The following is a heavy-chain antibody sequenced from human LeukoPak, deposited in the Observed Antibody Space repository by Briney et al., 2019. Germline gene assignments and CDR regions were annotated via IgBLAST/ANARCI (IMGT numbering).Heavy chain of an antibody. CDR2: IYPGTADI. CDR3: ARHGTPAAAGSTFDI. D-gene: IGHD6-13*01. CDR1: GYSFASYW. Sequence: GESLKISCKGSGYSFASYWIAWVRQMPGKGLEWMGVIYPGTADITYSPSFQGQVTISADRSVSTAYLQWSSLRASDTAMYYCARHGTPAAAGSTFDIWGQGTMVTVSS. V-gene: IGHV5-51*01. J-gene: IGHJ3*02.